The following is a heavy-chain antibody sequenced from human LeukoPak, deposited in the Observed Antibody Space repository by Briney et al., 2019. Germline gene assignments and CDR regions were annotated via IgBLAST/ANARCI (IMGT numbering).Heavy chain of an antibody. D-gene: IGHD6-13*01. J-gene: IGHJ4*02. CDR2: IHYSGTT. CDR1: GGSINSGNYY. Sequence: SETLSLTCNVSGGSINSGNYYWGWIRQPPGEGLEWIGSIHYSGTTYSNPSLKSRVTMSVDTSKNQFSVNLTSVNAADTAVYYCASEGRDYSSSWYWGQGTLVTVSS. CDR3: ASEGRDYSSSWY. V-gene: IGHV4-39*01.